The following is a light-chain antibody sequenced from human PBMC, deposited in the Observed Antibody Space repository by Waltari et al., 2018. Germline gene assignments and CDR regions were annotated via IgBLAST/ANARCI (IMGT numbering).Light chain of an antibody. CDR1: QSVGTW. V-gene: IGKV1-5*03. CDR3: QQYSSFST. J-gene: IGKJ2*01. CDR2: MAS. Sequence: DIQMSQSPYTLSASVGDRVTISCRASQSVGTWLAWYQQKPGKAPKLLIYMASSLDSGVPSRFSGSGSGTDFTLTISGLQPDDFATYSCQQYSSFSTFGRGTKV.